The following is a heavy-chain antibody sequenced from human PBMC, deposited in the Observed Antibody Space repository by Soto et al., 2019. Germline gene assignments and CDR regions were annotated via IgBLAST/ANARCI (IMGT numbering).Heavy chain of an antibody. J-gene: IGHJ6*02. D-gene: IGHD3-3*01. Sequence: LRLSCAASGFTFSTYGMHWVRQAPGKGLEWVAVVSYDASNKYYPDSVKGRFTISRDNSKNTLYLQMDSLRAEDTAVYYCAKDRARHDFWSGPGADYYYYYGMDVWGQGTTVTVSS. CDR1: GFTFSTYG. CDR2: VSYDASNK. V-gene: IGHV3-30*18. CDR3: AKDRARHDFWSGPGADYYYYYGMDV.